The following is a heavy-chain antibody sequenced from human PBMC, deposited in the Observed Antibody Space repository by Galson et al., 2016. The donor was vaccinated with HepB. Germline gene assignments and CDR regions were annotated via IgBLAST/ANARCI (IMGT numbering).Heavy chain of an antibody. CDR3: ARPGHIHYVILTCHEEGDAFDI. V-gene: IGHV5-51*01. CDR1: GYRFTNYW. D-gene: IGHD3-9*01. Sequence: QSGAEVKKPGESLKISCKASGYRFTNYWIGWVRQMPGKGLEWMGIIYFGDPDTRYSPSFQGQVTISADKSINTAYLQWSSLKASDTAMYYCARPGHIHYVILTCHEEGDAFDIWGQGKMVTVSS. CDR2: IYFGDPDT. J-gene: IGHJ3*02.